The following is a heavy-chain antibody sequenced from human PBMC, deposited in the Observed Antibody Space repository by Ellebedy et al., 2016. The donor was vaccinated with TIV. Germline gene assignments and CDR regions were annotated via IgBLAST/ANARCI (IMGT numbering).Heavy chain of an antibody. CDR3: ACFLAGRIY. CDR1: GFVFSSYT. Sequence: GESLKISCAASGFVFSSYTMDWVRQAPGKGLEWVGRSKYKAVNYSTDYAASVKGRLTISRDDSRNSLNLHMNSLKVEDTAVYYCACFLAGRIYWGQGTLVTVSS. D-gene: IGHD3-10*01. V-gene: IGHV3-72*01. J-gene: IGHJ4*02. CDR2: SKYKAVNYST.